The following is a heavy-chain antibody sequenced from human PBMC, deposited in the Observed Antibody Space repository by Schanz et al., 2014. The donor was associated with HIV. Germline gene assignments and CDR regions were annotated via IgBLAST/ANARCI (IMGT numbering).Heavy chain of an antibody. CDR3: AKSEGSLWFGELPSGFDL. Sequence: QVQLVESGGGVVQPGRSLRLSCAASGFTFSSYDMHWVRQAPGKGLEWVALIWYDGSNKYYADSVKGRFTISRDNAKNSLYLQMNSLRAEDTALYFCAKSEGSLWFGELPSGFDLWGRGIVVTVSS. V-gene: IGHV3-33*03. J-gene: IGHJ2*01. CDR1: GFTFSSYD. D-gene: IGHD3-10*01. CDR2: IWYDGSNK.